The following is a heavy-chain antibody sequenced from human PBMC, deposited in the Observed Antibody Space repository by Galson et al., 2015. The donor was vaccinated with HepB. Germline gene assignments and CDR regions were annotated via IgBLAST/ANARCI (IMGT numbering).Heavy chain of an antibody. CDR1: GFIFSRYW. V-gene: IGHV3-74*01. Sequence: SLRLSCAASGFIFSRYWMHWVRQAPGKGLEWVSRMNSDGSSTTYADSVKGRFTISRDNAKNTLYLQMNSLRAKDTAVYYCTRRPGDWFDPWGQGTLVIVSS. CDR3: TRRPGDWFDP. CDR2: MNSDGSST. J-gene: IGHJ5*02.